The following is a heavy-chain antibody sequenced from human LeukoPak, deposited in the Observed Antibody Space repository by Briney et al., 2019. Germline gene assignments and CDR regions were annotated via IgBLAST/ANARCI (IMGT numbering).Heavy chain of an antibody. Sequence: SETLSLTCTVSGGSFTSGGYCWSWIRQPPGKGLEWMGYIYYTGSTHYNPSLKSRISMSVDTSKRQFSLNLMSVTGADTAIYYCARGSIRWLFDYWGQGTLVTVSS. CDR3: ARGSIRWLFDY. D-gene: IGHD4-23*01. V-gene: IGHV4-31*03. CDR2: IYYTGST. CDR1: GGSFTSGGYC. J-gene: IGHJ4*02.